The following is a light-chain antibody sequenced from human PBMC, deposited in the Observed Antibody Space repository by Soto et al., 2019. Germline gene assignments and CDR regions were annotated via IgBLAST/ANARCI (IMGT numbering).Light chain of an antibody. J-gene: IGLJ1*01. V-gene: IGLV2-23*01. CDR1: SSDIGTYNL. Sequence: QSVLTQPASVSGSPGQSITISCTGTSSDIGTYNLVSWYQHYPGKAPKLMIYEGIKRPSGVSNRFSGSKSGNTAFLTISGLQAKDEADYYCCSYAGSGTDNYVFGSGTKVTVL. CDR2: EGI. CDR3: CSYAGSGTDNYV.